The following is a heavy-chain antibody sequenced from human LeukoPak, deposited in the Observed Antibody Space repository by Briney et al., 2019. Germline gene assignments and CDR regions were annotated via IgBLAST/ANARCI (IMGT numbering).Heavy chain of an antibody. V-gene: IGHV3-30*03. D-gene: IGHD3-22*01. Sequence: GGSLRLSCAAPGFTFSSYGMHWVRQAPGKGRKWLAGIATDGSFAYYGDSMKGRFTLSRDNSKNRLYLQMDSLRTEDTAIYYCTRDMDTSGHFSWFDPWGQGARVTVSS. J-gene: IGHJ5*02. CDR2: IATDGSFA. CDR3: TRDMDTSGHFSWFDP. CDR1: GFTFSSYG.